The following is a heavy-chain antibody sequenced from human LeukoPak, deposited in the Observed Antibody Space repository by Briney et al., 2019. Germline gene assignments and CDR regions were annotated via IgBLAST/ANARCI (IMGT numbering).Heavy chain of an antibody. CDR1: GGTFSSYA. V-gene: IGHV1-69*13. J-gene: IGHJ3*02. Sequence: GASVKVSCKASGGTFSSYAISWVRQAPGQGLEWMGGITPMFGTANYAQKFQGRVTITADESTSTAYMELSSLRSEDTAVYYCARDISRIQLWSHDAFDIWGQGTMVTVSS. CDR2: ITPMFGTA. CDR3: ARDISRIQLWSHDAFDI. D-gene: IGHD5-18*01.